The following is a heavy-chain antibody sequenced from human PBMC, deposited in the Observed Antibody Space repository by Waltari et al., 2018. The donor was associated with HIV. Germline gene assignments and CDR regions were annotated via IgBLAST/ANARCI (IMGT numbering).Heavy chain of an antibody. D-gene: IGHD6-19*01. Sequence: QLQLRESGTGLVKPSETLSFTWPVSGGSIANTDSFWGWIRHLPGQGLEWVGSAVYTGRVDPYSGPLVSCPSLRSRVAISVDDYTSQFSPILTSLSAADTAVYHCARAAAAYRRGAGWYFAGYFDDWGQGTLVTVSS. CDR3: ARAAAAYRRGAGWYFAGYFDD. CDR1: GGSIANTDSF. V-gene: IGHV4-61*05. J-gene: IGHJ1*01. CDR2: SAVY.